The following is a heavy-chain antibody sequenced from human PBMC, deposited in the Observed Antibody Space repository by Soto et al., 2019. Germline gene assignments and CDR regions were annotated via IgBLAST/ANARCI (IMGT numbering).Heavy chain of an antibody. CDR1: GFTFSSYA. V-gene: IGHV3-30-3*01. Sequence: QVQLVESGGGVVQPGRSLRLSCAASGFTFSSYAMHWVRQAPGKGLEWVAVISDDGSNKYYADSVKGRFTISRDNSKNTLYLQMNSLRAEDTAVYYCARGDEGNYDSSGYYLWGQGTLVTVSS. CDR3: ARGDEGNYDSSGYYL. D-gene: IGHD3-22*01. CDR2: ISDDGSNK. J-gene: IGHJ4*02.